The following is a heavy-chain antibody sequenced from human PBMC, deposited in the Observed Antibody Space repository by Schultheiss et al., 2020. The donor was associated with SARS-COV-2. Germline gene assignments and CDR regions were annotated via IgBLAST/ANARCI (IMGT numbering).Heavy chain of an antibody. D-gene: IGHD2-21*01. Sequence: GGSLRLSFAASGFTFTNYAMSWVRQAPGKGLEWVSSLSGSDDDTYYADSVTGRFTISRDNAKNSLYLQMNSLRAEDTAVYYCATPPRGETSNYWGQGTLVTVSS. CDR3: ATPPRGETSNY. CDR1: GFTFTNYA. CDR2: LSGSDDDT. J-gene: IGHJ4*02. V-gene: IGHV3-23*01.